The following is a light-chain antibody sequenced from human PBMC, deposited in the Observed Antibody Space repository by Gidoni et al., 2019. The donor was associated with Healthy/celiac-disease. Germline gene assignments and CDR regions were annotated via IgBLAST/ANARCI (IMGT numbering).Light chain of an antibody. CDR3: QQYNSYPYT. CDR2: KAS. CDR1: QSISSW. J-gene: IGKJ2*01. V-gene: IGKV1-5*03. Sequence: DIQMTQSTSTLSASVGDRVTITCRASQSISSWLAWYPQKPGKAPKLLIYKASSLESGVPSRFSGSGSGTEFTLTISSLQPDDFATYYCQQYNSYPYTFGQGTKLDIK.